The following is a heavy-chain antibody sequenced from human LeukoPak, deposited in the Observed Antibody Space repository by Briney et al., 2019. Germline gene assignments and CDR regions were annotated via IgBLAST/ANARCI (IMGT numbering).Heavy chain of an antibody. CDR1: GFTFSSYA. D-gene: IGHD6-13*01. Sequence: GGSLRLTCSASGFTFSSYAMHWVRQAPGKGLEYVSAISSNGGSTYYADSVKGRFTISRDNFKNTLYLQMSSPRAEDTAVYYCVKDGGYSSSWYNWFDPWGQGTLVTVSS. CDR3: VKDGGYSSSWYNWFDP. CDR2: ISSNGGST. V-gene: IGHV3-64D*06. J-gene: IGHJ5*02.